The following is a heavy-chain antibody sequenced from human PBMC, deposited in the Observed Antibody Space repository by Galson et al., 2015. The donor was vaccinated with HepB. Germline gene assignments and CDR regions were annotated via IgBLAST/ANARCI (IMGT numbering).Heavy chain of an antibody. CDR2: ISGSGGST. CDR1: GFTFSSYA. D-gene: IGHD3-3*01. CDR3: AKVISESDFWGGPFDY. Sequence: SLRLSCAASGFTFSSYAMTWVRQAPGKGLEWVSGISGSGGSTYYADSVKGQFTISRDNSKNTLYLQMNSLRAEDSAVYYCAKVISESDFWGGPFDYWGQGTLVTVSS. J-gene: IGHJ4*02. V-gene: IGHV3-23*01.